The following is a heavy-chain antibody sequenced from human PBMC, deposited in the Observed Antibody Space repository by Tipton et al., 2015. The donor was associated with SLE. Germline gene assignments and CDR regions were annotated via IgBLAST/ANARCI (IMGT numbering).Heavy chain of an antibody. Sequence: TLSLTCTVSGYSISSGYYWGWIRQPPGKGLEWIGSIYHSGSTYYNPSLKSRVTISVDTSKNQFSLKLISVTAADTAVYYCARAFSTMVRGAKWGAFDIWGQGTMVTVSS. CDR3: ARAFSTMVRGAKWGAFDI. D-gene: IGHD3-10*01. V-gene: IGHV4-38-2*02. CDR1: GYSISSGYY. CDR2: IYHSGST. J-gene: IGHJ3*02.